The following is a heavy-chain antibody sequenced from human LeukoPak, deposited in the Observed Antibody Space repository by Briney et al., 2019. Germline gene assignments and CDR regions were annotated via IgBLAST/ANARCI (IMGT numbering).Heavy chain of an antibody. CDR1: GFTFSSYA. D-gene: IGHD6-13*01. CDR2: ISYDGSNK. Sequence: GGPLRLSCAASGFTFSSYAMHWVRQAPGKGLEWVAVISYDGSNKYYADSVKGRFTISRDNSKNTLYLQMNSLGAEDTAVYYCARDQVGYSSSWYRDNWFDPWGQGTLVTVSS. J-gene: IGHJ5*02. CDR3: ARDQVGYSSSWYRDNWFDP. V-gene: IGHV3-30*04.